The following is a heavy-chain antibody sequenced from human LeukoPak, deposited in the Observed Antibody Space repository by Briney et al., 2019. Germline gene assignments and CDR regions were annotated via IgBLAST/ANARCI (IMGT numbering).Heavy chain of an antibody. D-gene: IGHD6-13*01. CDR2: ISDSGGST. Sequence: PGGSLRLPCAASRFTFSSYAMSWVRQAPGKGLEWVSAISDSGGSTNYADSVKGRFTISRDNSKNTLYLQMNSLRAEDTAIYYCARASSVGAAGLFDYWGLGTLVTVSS. CDR1: RFTFSSYA. V-gene: IGHV3-23*01. CDR3: ARASSVGAAGLFDY. J-gene: IGHJ4*02.